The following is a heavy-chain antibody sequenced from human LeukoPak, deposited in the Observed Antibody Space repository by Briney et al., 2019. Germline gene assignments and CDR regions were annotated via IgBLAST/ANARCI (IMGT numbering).Heavy chain of an antibody. CDR1: GLTFSGYS. Sequence: GGSLRLSCAVSGLTFSGYSMHWVRQAPGKGLEWVSVIYSGGSTYYADSVKGRFTISRDNSKNTLYLQMNSLRAEDTAVYYCARGGPAAGRFDYWGQGTLVTVSS. V-gene: IGHV3-66*01. J-gene: IGHJ4*02. D-gene: IGHD6-13*01. CDR2: IYSGGST. CDR3: ARGGPAAGRFDY.